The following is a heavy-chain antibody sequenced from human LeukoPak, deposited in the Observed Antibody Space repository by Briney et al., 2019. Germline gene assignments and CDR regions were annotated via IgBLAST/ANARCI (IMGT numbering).Heavy chain of an antibody. V-gene: IGHV1-18*01. Sequence: ASVKVSCKASGYTFSDLGISWVRQAPGQGLEGMGWISVYHGNTDYAQKFQGRLTMTTETPTSTAYMELRSLKSGDTAIYYCARGGADYDIRSGHYLGYWGQGTLVTVSS. J-gene: IGHJ4*02. CDR3: ARGGADYDIRSGHYLGY. D-gene: IGHD3-3*01. CDR2: ISVYHGNT. CDR1: GYTFSDLG.